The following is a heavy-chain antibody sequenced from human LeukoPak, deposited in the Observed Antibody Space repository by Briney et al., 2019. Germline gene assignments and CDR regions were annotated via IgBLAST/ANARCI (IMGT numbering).Heavy chain of an antibody. CDR2: IYYSGST. V-gene: IGHV4-59*01. J-gene: IGHJ4*02. D-gene: IGHD6-13*01. CDR3: ARGMQQLYHFDS. Sequence: SETLSLTCAVSGGSISSYYWSWIRQPPGKGLEWIGYIYYSGSTNYNPSLKSRVTISVDTSKNQFSLKLSSVTAADTAVYYCARGMQQLYHFDSWGRGALVTVSS. CDR1: GGSISSYY.